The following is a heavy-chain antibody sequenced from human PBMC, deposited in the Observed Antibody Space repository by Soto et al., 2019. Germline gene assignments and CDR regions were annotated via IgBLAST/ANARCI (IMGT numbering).Heavy chain of an antibody. CDR3: ARQCRGDTGHWFVX. CDR2: IHHSVST. Sequence: PSETLSLTCAVSGGCISSGGYSWSWIRQPPGKGLERIGYIHHSVSTYYNPSPKSRVTISVDRSENKFSLKLSSATAADKAVQEGARQCRGDTGHWFVXWGQGTRINGS. V-gene: IGHV4-30-2*01. CDR1: GGCISSGGYS. D-gene: IGHD2-15*01. J-gene: IGHJ5*01.